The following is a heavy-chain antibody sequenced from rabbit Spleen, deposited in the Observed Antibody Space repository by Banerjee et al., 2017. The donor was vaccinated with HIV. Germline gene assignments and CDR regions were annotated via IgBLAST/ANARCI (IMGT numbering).Heavy chain of an antibody. CDR1: GFSFNSNDY. V-gene: IGHV1S40*01. D-gene: IGHD4-1*01. J-gene: IGHJ4*01. Sequence: QSLEESGGGLVQPEGSLTLTCKASGFSFNSNDYMCWVRQAPGKGLEWIACTVGGRSTFTYYASWAKGRYTFSKTSSTTVTLEMTSLTAADTATYFCARDLAGVIGWNFGWWGPGTLVTVS. CDR2: TVGGRSTFT. CDR3: ARDLAGVIGWNFGW.